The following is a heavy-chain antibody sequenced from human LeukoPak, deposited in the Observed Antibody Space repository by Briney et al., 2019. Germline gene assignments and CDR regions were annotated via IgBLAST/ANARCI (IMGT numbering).Heavy chain of an antibody. J-gene: IGHJ4*02. CDR2: IKVGGGT. CDR1: GGSLRDYP. V-gene: IGHV4-34*01. Sequence: SDPLSLTCAVYGGSLRDYPWPCIRQPPGNELEWIGQIKVGGGTKYNPSLNSRVTMSLDTSKNQFSLKLTSVSAADTAVYYCARGAPGYWGQGTLVTVSS. CDR3: ARGAPGY.